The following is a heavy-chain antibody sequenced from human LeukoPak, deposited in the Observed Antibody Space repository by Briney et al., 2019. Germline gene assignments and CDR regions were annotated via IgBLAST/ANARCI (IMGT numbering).Heavy chain of an antibody. CDR3: ARWLTSYYYYYGMDV. V-gene: IGHV1-69*13. D-gene: IGHD3-9*01. CDR1: GYTFTSYA. Sequence: SVKVSCKASGYTFTSYAISWVRQAPGQGLEWMGGIIPIFGTANYAQKFQGRVTITADESTSTAYMELSSLRSEDTAVYYCARWLTSYYYYYGMDVWGQGTTVTVSS. J-gene: IGHJ6*02. CDR2: IIPIFGTA.